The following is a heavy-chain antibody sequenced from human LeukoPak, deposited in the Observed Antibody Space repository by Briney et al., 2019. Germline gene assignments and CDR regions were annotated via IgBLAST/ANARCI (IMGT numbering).Heavy chain of an antibody. J-gene: IGHJ4*02. CDR1: GFTFSSYW. D-gene: IGHD1-26*01. Sequence: QTGGSLRLSCAASGFTFSSYWMHWVRQAPGKGLEWVSASSGSGGSTYYADSVKGRFTISRDNSKNTLYLQMNSLRAEDTAVYYCAKMIDPYSGSYSPFDYWGQGTLVTVSS. CDR2: SSGSGGST. CDR3: AKMIDPYSGSYSPFDY. V-gene: IGHV3-23*01.